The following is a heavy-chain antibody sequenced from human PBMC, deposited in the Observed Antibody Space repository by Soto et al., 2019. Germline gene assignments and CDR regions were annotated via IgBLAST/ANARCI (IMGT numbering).Heavy chain of an antibody. CDR2: IYHSGST. CDR3: ARNTPRMKYYDFWRGTLHHYGMEV. CDR1: GVSISSGGYS. V-gene: IGHV4-30-2*01. D-gene: IGHD3-3*01. Sequence: PSETLSLTCAVSGVSISSGGYSWSWMRQPPGKGLEWIGYIYHSGSTYYNPSLKSRVTISVDRSKNQFSLKLSSVTAADTAVYYCARNTPRMKYYDFWRGTLHHYGMEVWGQGTTVTGSS. J-gene: IGHJ6*02.